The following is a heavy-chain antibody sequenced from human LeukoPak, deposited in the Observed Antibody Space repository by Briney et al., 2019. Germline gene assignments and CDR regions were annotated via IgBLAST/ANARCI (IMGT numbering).Heavy chain of an antibody. CDR3: ARWYYDFWSGHENNWFDP. J-gene: IGHJ5*02. D-gene: IGHD3-3*01. V-gene: IGHV4-39*07. CDR1: GGSVDITTYY. CDR2: VYYTGCT. Sequence: SETLSLTCTVSGGSVDITTYYWGWIRQPPGKGLDWIGSVYYTGCTYYNPSLMSRVTISIDTSKNQFSLKLSSVTAADTAVYYCARWYYDFWSGHENNWFDPWGQGTLVTVSS.